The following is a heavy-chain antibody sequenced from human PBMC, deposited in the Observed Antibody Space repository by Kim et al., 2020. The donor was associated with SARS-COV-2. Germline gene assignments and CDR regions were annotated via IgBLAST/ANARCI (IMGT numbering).Heavy chain of an antibody. V-gene: IGHV1-69*13. CDR3: ARGELELLKSYFDY. CDR1: GGTFSSYA. D-gene: IGHD1-7*01. J-gene: IGHJ4*02. CDR2: INPIFGTA. Sequence: SVKVSCKASGGTFSSYAIHWVRQAPGQGLEWMGGINPIFGTANYAQKFQGRVTITADASTSTAYMELSSLRSEDTAVYYCARGELELLKSYFDYWGPGDLGSVS.